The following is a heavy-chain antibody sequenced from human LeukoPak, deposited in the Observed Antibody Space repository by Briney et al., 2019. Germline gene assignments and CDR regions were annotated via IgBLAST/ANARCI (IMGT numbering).Heavy chain of an antibody. V-gene: IGHV1-46*01. CDR1: GYTFTNYY. CDR2: IDPSGGST. Sequence: ASVKVSCKASGYTFTNYYMHWVRQAPGRGLEWMGIIDPSGGSTSNAQRFQGRVTMTRDTSTSTVYMELSSLRSEDTAVYYCALAARYYYYGMDVWGQGTTVTVSS. CDR3: ALAARYYYYGMDV. D-gene: IGHD6-6*01. J-gene: IGHJ6*02.